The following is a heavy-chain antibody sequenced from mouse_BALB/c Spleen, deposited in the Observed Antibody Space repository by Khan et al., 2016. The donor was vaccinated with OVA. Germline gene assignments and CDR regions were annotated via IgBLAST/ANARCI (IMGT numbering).Heavy chain of an antibody. J-gene: IGHJ3*01. CDR1: GYTFTDYT. V-gene: IGHV1-22*01. Sequence: VQLQQSGPELVKPGASVKISCTTSGYTFTDYTMYWVKQSHGKSLEWIGGIDPNNGGTDYNHKFKGKTTLTVDKSSSTASMEFRSLTSEDSAVYGGASRGGFAYWGQGTLVTVSA. CDR3: ASRGGFAY. CDR2: IDPNNGGT.